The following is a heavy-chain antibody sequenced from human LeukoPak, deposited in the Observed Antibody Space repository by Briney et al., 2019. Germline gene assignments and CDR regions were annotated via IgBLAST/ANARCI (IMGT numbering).Heavy chain of an antibody. Sequence: ASVKVSCKASGYTFTSYAMNWVRQAPGQGLEWMGWINTNTGNPTYAQAFTGRFVFSLDTSVSTAYLQISSLKAEDTAVYYCARWAYDSGGYSQYYFDYWGQGTLVTVSS. V-gene: IGHV7-4-1*02. CDR2: INTNTGNP. J-gene: IGHJ4*02. CDR1: GYTFTSYA. D-gene: IGHD3-22*01. CDR3: ARWAYDSGGYSQYYFDY.